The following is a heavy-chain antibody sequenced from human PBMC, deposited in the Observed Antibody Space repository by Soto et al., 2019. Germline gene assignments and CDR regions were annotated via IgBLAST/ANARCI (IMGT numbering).Heavy chain of an antibody. CDR3: ARETTGEAVAGTIDYFDC. J-gene: IGHJ4*02. CDR1: GYTFTSYY. D-gene: IGHD6-19*01. V-gene: IGHV1-46*01. Sequence: QVQLVQSGAEVKKPGASVKVSCKASGYTFTSYYMHWVRQAPGQGLEWMGIINPSGGSPSYAQKFQGRVTMTRDTSTSTVYMELSSLRSEDTALYYCARETTGEAVAGTIDYFDCWGQGTLVPGSS. CDR2: INPSGGSP.